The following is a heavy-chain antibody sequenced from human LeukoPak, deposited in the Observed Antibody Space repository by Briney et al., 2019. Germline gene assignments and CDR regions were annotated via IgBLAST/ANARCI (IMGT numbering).Heavy chain of an antibody. J-gene: IGHJ5*02. Sequence: ASVKVSCKASGYAFIGFYIHWVRQAPGQGLEWMGWINPDSGGTSYAQKYQGRVTMTRDTSISTAYMEPSRLTFDDTAVYYCARVGGWYRDWFDPWGQGTLVTVSS. D-gene: IGHD6-19*01. CDR3: ARVGGWYRDWFDP. CDR1: GYAFIGFY. CDR2: INPDSGGT. V-gene: IGHV1-2*02.